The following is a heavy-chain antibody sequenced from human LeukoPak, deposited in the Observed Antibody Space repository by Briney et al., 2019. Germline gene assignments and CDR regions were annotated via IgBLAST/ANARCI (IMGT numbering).Heavy chain of an antibody. D-gene: IGHD3-10*01. V-gene: IGHV3-23*01. CDR3: ASSGIWFGELFEDYFDY. J-gene: IGHJ4*02. CDR2: ISGSGGST. Sequence: GGSLRLSCAASGFTFSSYAMSWVRQAPGKGLEWVSAISGSGGSTYYADSVKGRFTISRDNSKNTLYLQMNSLRAEDTAVYYCASSGIWFGELFEDYFDYWGQGTLVTVSS. CDR1: GFTFSSYA.